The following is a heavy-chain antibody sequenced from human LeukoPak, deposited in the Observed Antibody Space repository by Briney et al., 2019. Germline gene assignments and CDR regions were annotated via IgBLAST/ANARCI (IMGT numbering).Heavy chain of an antibody. CDR3: ARDYGDYANWFDP. CDR2: IKSDGSST. D-gene: IGHD4-17*01. CDR1: GFTFSNYW. V-gene: IGHV3-74*01. J-gene: IGHJ5*02. Sequence: GGSLRLSCAASGFTFSNYWMHWVRQAPGKGLVWVSRIKSDGSSTTYADSVKGRFTISRDNAKKTLYLQMNSLRVEDTTVYYCARDYGDYANWFDPWGQGTLVTVSS.